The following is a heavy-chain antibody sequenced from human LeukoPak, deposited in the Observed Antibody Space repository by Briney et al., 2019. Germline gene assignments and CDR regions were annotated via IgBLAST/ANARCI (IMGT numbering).Heavy chain of an antibody. D-gene: IGHD3-16*02. CDR3: ARLDDYVWGSYRLSLNAFDI. J-gene: IGHJ3*02. CDR2: IYYSGST. CDR1: GGSISSYY. Sequence: SETLSLTCTVSGGSISSYYWSWIRQPPGKGLEWLGYIYYSGSTNFTPSLKSRVTISVDTSKNQLSLKLSSVTAADTALCYFARLDDYVWGSYRLSLNAFDIWGQGTMVTVSS. V-gene: IGHV4-59*08.